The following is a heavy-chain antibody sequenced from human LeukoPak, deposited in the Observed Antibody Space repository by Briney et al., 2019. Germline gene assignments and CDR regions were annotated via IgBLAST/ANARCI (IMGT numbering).Heavy chain of an antibody. CDR2: IYHSGST. CDR1: GYSISSGYY. J-gene: IGHJ4*02. D-gene: IGHD4-23*01. Sequence: PSETLSLTCTVSGYSISSGYYWGWIRQPPGKGLEWIASIYHSGSTYYNPSFKSRVTIAVDTSKNQFSLKLSSVTAADTAVYYCARDRGYGGNDWDYWGQGTLVTVSS. CDR3: ARDRGYGGNDWDY. V-gene: IGHV4-38-2*02.